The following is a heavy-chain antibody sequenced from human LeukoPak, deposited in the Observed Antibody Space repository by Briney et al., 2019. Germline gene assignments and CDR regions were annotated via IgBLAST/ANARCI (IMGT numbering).Heavy chain of an antibody. CDR3: ARGHLSSGWVYYFDY. J-gene: IGHJ4*02. V-gene: IGHV3-53*01. CDR1: GFTVNSNY. D-gene: IGHD6-19*01. Sequence: GGSLRLSCAPSGFTVNSNYMSWVRQAPGKGLEWVSVIYSGGSTYYADSVQGRFTISRDNSKHTLYLQMNSLRAEYTAVYYCARGHLSSGWVYYFDYWGQGTLVTVSS. CDR2: IYSGGST.